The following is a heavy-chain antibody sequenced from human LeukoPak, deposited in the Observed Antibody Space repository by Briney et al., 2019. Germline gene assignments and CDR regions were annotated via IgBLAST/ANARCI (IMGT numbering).Heavy chain of an antibody. J-gene: IGHJ4*02. V-gene: IGHV4-61*02. CDR3: ARADGGWYYFDY. CDR2: IYTSGST. D-gene: IGHD6-19*01. Sequence: SETLSLTCTVSGGSISSGSYYWSWIRQPAGKGLEWIGRIYTSGSTNYNPSLKSRVTISVDTSKNQFSLELSSVTAADTAVYYCARADGGWYYFDYWGQGTLVTVSS. CDR1: GGSISSGSYY.